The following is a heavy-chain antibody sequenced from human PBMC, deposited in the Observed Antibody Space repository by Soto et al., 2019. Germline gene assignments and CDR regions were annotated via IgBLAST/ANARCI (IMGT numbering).Heavy chain of an antibody. CDR1: GFSFSCHA. J-gene: IGHJ4*02. V-gene: IGHV3-64D*06. CDR3: VKRDGPPGTAAVAYIDS. Sequence: GGSLRLSCSASGFSFSCHAMHGVRQAPGKGLQYVSAISNDGDSTYYTDPVRGRFTISRDDSKNTLYLEMSSLRADDTAGYSCVKRDGPPGTAAVAYIDSWGQGTLVTVSS. D-gene: IGHD6-13*01. CDR2: ISNDGDST.